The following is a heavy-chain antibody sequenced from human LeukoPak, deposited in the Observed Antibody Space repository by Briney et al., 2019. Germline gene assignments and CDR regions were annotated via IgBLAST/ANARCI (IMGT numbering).Heavy chain of an antibody. J-gene: IGHJ4*02. Sequence: PSETLSLTCTVSGGSISSSSYYWGWIRQPPGKGLEWIGSTYYSGSTYYNPSLKSRVTISVDTAKNQFSLKLSSVTAADTAVYYCARHIIAVAGTFGYWGQGTLVTVSS. CDR1: GGSISSSSYY. V-gene: IGHV4-39*01. D-gene: IGHD6-19*01. CDR3: ARHIIAVAGTFGY. CDR2: TYYSGST.